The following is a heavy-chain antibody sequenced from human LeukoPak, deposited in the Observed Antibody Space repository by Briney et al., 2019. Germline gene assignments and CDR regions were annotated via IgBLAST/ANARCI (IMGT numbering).Heavy chain of an antibody. CDR1: GFTFSSYS. V-gene: IGHV3-21*01. CDR2: ISSSSSYI. Sequence: GGSLRLSCAASGFTFSSYSMNWVRQAPGKGLEWVSSISSSSSYIYYADSVKGRFTISRDNAKNSLYLQMNSMRAEGTAVYYCARVVGYCSGGSCYYSYFDYWGQGTLVTVSS. J-gene: IGHJ4*02. D-gene: IGHD2-15*01. CDR3: ARVVGYCSGGSCYYSYFDY.